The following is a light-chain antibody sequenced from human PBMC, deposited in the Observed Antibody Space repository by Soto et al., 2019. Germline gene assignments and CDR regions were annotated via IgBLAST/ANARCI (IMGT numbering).Light chain of an antibody. J-gene: IGKJ1*01. V-gene: IGKV3-15*01. Sequence: EIVMTQSPATLSVSPGETATLSCRASQSVSSNLAWYQQKPGQAPRLLIYGASTRATGIPARFSGSGSGTEFTLTISSLQSEDFAVYYCQQYNNWPFGQGTKVEIK. CDR1: QSVSSN. CDR3: QQYNNWP. CDR2: GAS.